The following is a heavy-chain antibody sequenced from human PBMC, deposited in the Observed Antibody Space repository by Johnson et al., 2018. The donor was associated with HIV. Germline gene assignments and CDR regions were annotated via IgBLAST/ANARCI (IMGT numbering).Heavy chain of an antibody. Sequence: QVQLMESGGGVVQPGRSLRLSCAASGFTFSSYGMHWVRQAPGKGLEWVAVISYDGTYKYYADSVKGRFTISRDNAKNSLYLQMNSLRAEDRALYYCARERTRITRILVARAYAFDMCGQGTLVTVSS. CDR1: GFTFSSYG. V-gene: IGHV3-30*03. CDR2: ISYDGTYK. CDR3: ARERTRITRILVARAYAFDM. J-gene: IGHJ3*02. D-gene: IGHD3-22*01.